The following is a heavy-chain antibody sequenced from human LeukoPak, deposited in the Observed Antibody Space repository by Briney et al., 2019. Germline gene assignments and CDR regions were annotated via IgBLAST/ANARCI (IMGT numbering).Heavy chain of an antibody. CDR1: GYSISSGYY. Sequence: PSETLSLTCTVSGYSISSGYYWGWIRQPPGKGLEWIGSIYHSGSTYYNPSLKSRVTISVDTCKNQFSLKLSSVTAADTAVYYCATRKRPYYYDSSGYYYFDYWGQGTLVTVSS. D-gene: IGHD3-22*01. V-gene: IGHV4-38-2*02. J-gene: IGHJ4*02. CDR2: IYHSGST. CDR3: ATRKRPYYYDSSGYYYFDY.